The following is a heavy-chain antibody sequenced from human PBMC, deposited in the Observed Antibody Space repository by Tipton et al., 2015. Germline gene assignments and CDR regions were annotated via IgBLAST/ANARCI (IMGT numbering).Heavy chain of an antibody. J-gene: IGHJ5*02. V-gene: IGHV4-4*08. CDR3: VAARVPTRPHELGVWYDP. Sequence: TLSLTCTVSSASISDYYWSWIRQSPGKGPEYIGFIYSTGTTNSNPSLRSRVTISVDTARNQFSLNVNSVTAADTAVYYCVAARVPTRPHELGVWYDPWGPGTLVTVSS. CDR1: SASISDYY. D-gene: IGHD7-27*01. CDR2: IYSTGTT.